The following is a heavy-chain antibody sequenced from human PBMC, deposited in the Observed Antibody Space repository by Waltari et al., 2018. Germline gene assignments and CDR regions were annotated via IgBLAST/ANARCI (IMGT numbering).Heavy chain of an antibody. J-gene: IGHJ6*03. Sequence: QEQPVEVGGGVGPPGEAPAISCAASGFTFKTYSPHWVRQAPGRGLQWVAVISSNGNTKDYADAVKGRFTISRDNSRNILHLQMNSLRPEDTAVYFCARVWRDFFYYSMDVWGQGTTVTVSS. CDR2: ISSNGNTK. CDR3: ARVWRDFFYYSMDV. CDR1: GFTFKTYS. V-gene: IGHV3-30*16.